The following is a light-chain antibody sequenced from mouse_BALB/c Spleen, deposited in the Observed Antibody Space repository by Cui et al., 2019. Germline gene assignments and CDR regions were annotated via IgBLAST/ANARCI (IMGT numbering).Light chain of an antibody. Sequence: QIVLTQSPAIMSASPGEKVTISCSASSSVSYMYWYQQKPGSSPKPWIYRTSNLASGVPARFSGSGSGTSYSLTIGSMEAEDAATYYCQQYHSYPVFTFGSGTKLEIK. CDR3: QQYHSYPVFT. V-gene: IGKV4-61*01. CDR1: SSVSY. CDR2: RTS. J-gene: IGKJ4*01.